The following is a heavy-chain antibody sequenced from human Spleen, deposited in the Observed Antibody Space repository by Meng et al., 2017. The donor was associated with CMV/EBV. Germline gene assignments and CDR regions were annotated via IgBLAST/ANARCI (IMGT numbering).Heavy chain of an antibody. J-gene: IGHJ4*02. Sequence: VSGGYISSSNLWTWVRQVPGKGLEWIGEIHQSGSTNYNPSLKSRVTISVDKSKNQFSLNLSSVTAADTAVYYCARRDYYDSTGHIDYWGQGTLVTVSS. V-gene: IGHV4-4*02. CDR1: GGYISSSNL. CDR3: ARRDYYDSTGHIDY. CDR2: IHQSGST. D-gene: IGHD3-22*01.